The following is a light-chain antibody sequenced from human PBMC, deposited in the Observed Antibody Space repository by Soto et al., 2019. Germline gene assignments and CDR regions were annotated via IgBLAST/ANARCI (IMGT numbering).Light chain of an antibody. CDR3: QESYSILRT. V-gene: IGKV1-39*01. CDR2: AAT. CDR1: KSINNY. Sequence: DVQMTQSPSSLSASVGDRVTITCRASKSINNYLNWYQQKPGKAPNLLIHAATTLESGIPSRFSGSGSGTYFALTIRGVQPEDFATYYCQESYSILRTFVQGTKVEIK. J-gene: IGKJ1*01.